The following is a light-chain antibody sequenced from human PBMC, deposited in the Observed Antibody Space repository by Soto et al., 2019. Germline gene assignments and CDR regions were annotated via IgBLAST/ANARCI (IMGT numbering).Light chain of an antibody. CDR3: QQYNSYSPWT. J-gene: IGKJ1*01. V-gene: IGKV1-5*03. Sequence: DIQMTQSPSPLSASVGDRVTITCRSSQTISFSLAWYQQKPGKAPKLLIYKASSLESGVPSRFSGSGSGTEFTLTISSLQPEDFAIYYCQQYNSYSPWTLGQGTKVDIK. CDR2: KAS. CDR1: QTISFS.